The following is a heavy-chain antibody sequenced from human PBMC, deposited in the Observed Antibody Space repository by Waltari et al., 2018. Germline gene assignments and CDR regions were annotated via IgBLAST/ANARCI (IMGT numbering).Heavy chain of an antibody. Sequence: QVQLQQWGAGLLKPSETLSLTCAVYGGSFSGYYWSWIRQPPGKGLEWIGEINHSGSTNYNPSLKSRVTISVDTSKNQFSLKLSSVTAADTAVYYCATRNVVVVAATFAFDIWGQGTMVTVSS. CDR1: GGSFSGYY. CDR2: INHSGST. CDR3: ATRNVVVVAATFAFDI. D-gene: IGHD2-15*01. J-gene: IGHJ3*02. V-gene: IGHV4-34*01.